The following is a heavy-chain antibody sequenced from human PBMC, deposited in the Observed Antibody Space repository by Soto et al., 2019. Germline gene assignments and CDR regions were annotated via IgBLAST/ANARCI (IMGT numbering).Heavy chain of an antibody. CDR2: IIPIFGTA. Sequence: SVKVSCKASGGTFSSYAISWVRQAPGQGLEWMGGIIPIFGTANYAQKFQGRVTITADESTSTAYMELSSLRSEDTAVYYCARDKAQYYYDSSGYYLYWGQGTLVTVSS. D-gene: IGHD3-22*01. CDR1: GGTFSSYA. CDR3: ARDKAQYYYDSSGYYLY. V-gene: IGHV1-69*13. J-gene: IGHJ4*02.